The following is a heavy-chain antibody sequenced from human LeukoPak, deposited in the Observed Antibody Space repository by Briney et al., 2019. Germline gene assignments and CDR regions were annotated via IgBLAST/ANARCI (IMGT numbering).Heavy chain of an antibody. Sequence: GGSLRLSCTVSGFTVSSNYMSWVRQAPGKGLEWVAIIYSSGNTNYADSVKGRFTISRDNSKNTLYLQMNNLRADDTAVYYCARDGHSGDFDYWGQGTLVTVSS. CDR2: IYSSGNT. V-gene: IGHV3-53*01. D-gene: IGHD3-10*01. CDR1: GFTVSSNY. CDR3: ARDGHSGDFDY. J-gene: IGHJ4*02.